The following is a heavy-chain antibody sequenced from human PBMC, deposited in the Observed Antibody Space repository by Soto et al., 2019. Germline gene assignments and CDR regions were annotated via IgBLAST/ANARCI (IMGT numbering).Heavy chain of an antibody. V-gene: IGHV3-23*01. Sequence: GGSLRLSCAAPGFTFTSYAMSWVRQAPGKGLEWVSAISGTGGTTYYADSVKGRFTISRDNSKNTLYLQMNSLRAEDTAVYYCAKGTYSSSWYLLSYDYWGQGTLVTVSS. J-gene: IGHJ4*02. CDR1: GFTFTSYA. CDR2: ISGTGGTT. CDR3: AKGTYSSSWYLLSYDY. D-gene: IGHD6-13*01.